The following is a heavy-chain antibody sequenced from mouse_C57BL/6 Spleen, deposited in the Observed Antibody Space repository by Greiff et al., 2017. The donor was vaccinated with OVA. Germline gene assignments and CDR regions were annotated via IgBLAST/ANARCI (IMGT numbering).Heavy chain of an antibody. D-gene: IGHD1-1*01. J-gene: IGHJ4*01. V-gene: IGHV5-4*01. CDR1: GFTFSSYA. CDR3: ARDRYYVSSYDAMDY. Sequence: EVMLVESGGGLVKPGGSLKLSCAASGFTFSSYAMSWVRQTPEKRLEWVATISDGGSSTYYTDNVKGRFTISRDNAKNNLYLQMSHLQSEDTAMYYCARDRYYVSSYDAMDYWGQGTSVTVSS. CDR2: ISDGGSST.